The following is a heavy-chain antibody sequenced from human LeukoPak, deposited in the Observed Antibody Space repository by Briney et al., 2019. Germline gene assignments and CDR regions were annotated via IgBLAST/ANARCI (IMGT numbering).Heavy chain of an antibody. CDR2: IYPGDSDT. CDR1: GYNFTPYW. J-gene: IGHJ4*02. D-gene: IGHD3-22*01. CDR3: ARLLNYDDLDY. V-gene: IGHV5-51*01. Sequence: GESLKISCKGSGYNFTPYWIDWVRQMPGKGLEWMGVIYPGDSDTRYSPSFQGQVTISADKSITTAYLQWSSLKASDTAMYYCARLLNYDDLDYWGQGTLVTVSS.